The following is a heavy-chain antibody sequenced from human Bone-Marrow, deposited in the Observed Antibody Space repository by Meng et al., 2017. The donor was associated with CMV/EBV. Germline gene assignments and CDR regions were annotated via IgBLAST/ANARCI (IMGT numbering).Heavy chain of an antibody. Sequence: GGSLRLSCKGSGYSFTSYWIGWVRQMPGKGLEWMGIIYPGDSDTRYSPSFQGQVTISADKSISTAYLQWSSLKASDTAMYYCARRGYCSSTSCYGWFDPWGQGTLVTFSS. CDR1: GYSFTSYW. D-gene: IGHD2-2*01. V-gene: IGHV5-51*01. J-gene: IGHJ5*02. CDR2: IYPGDSDT. CDR3: ARRGYCSSTSCYGWFDP.